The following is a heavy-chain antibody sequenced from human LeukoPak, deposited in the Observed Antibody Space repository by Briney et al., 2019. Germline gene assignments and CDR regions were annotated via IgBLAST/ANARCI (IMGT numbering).Heavy chain of an antibody. J-gene: IGHJ4*02. Sequence: PSETLSLTCTVSGGSISSSSYYWGWIRQPPGKGLDWIGSIYYSGSTYYNPSLKSRVTISVDTSENQFSLKLSSVTAADTAVFYCASLRERSYYARGFDYWGQGTLVTVSS. V-gene: IGHV4-39*01. D-gene: IGHD1-26*01. CDR1: GGSISSSSYY. CDR2: IYYSGST. CDR3: ASLRERSYYARGFDY.